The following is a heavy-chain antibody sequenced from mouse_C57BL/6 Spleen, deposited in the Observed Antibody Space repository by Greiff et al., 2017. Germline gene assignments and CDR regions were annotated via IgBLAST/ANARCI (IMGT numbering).Heavy chain of an antibody. CDR2: IYPGDGDT. J-gene: IGHJ4*01. CDR3: ARSSHYGSSYVGAMDD. D-gene: IGHD1-1*01. V-gene: IGHV1-82*01. Sequence: VNLVESGPELVKPGASVKISCKASGYAFSSSWMNWVKQRPGKGLEWIGRIYPGDGDTNYNGKFKGKATLTADKSSSTAYMQLSSLTSEDSAVYFYARSSHYGSSYVGAMDDWGQGTSVTVSS. CDR1: GYAFSSSW.